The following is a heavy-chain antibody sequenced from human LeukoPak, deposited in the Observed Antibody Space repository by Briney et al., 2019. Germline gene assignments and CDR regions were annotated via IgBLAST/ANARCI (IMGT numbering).Heavy chain of an antibody. Sequence: GASVKVSCKASGYTFTDYYMHWVQQAPGKGLEWMGRVDPEDGETIYAEKFQGRVTITADTSTDTAYMELSSLRSEDTAVYYCARGYRGFDPWGQGTLVTVSS. V-gene: IGHV1-69-2*01. J-gene: IGHJ5*02. D-gene: IGHD2-2*01. CDR2: VDPEDGET. CDR3: ARGYRGFDP. CDR1: GYTFTDYY.